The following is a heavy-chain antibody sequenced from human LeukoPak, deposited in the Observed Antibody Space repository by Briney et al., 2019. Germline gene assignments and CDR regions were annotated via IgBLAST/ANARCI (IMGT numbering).Heavy chain of an antibody. CDR1: GYTFTGYY. J-gene: IGHJ4*02. CDR3: VSRYSNNN. Sequence: ASVKVSCKASGYTFTGYYMHWVRQAPGQGLEWMGWINPNSGSTNYAQKFQGRVTMTRDTSISTAYMELSRLTADDTAVYYCVSRYSNNNWGQGTLVTVSS. V-gene: IGHV1-2*02. CDR2: INPNSGST. D-gene: IGHD5-12*01.